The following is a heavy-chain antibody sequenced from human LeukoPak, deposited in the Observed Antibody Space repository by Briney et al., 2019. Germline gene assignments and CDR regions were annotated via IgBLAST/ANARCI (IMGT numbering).Heavy chain of an antibody. Sequence: GESLKISCKGSGYSFTSYWIGWVRQMPGKGLEWMGIIYPGDSDTRYSPSFQGQVTISADKSISTAYLQWSSLKASDTAMYYCARRTTYYYDSGDYNYFDYWGQGTLVTVSS. V-gene: IGHV5-51*01. D-gene: IGHD3-22*01. J-gene: IGHJ4*02. CDR3: ARRTTYYYDSGDYNYFDY. CDR1: GYSFTSYW. CDR2: IYPGDSDT.